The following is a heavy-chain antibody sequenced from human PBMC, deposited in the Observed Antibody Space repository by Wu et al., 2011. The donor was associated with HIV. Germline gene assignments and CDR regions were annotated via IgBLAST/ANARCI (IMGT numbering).Heavy chain of an antibody. D-gene: IGHD3-10*01. CDR2: INPNSGGT. Sequence: PGASVKVSCKASGYTFTGYYMHWVRQAPGQGLEWMGWINPNSGGTNYAQKFQGRVTMTRDTSISTAYMELSRLRSDDTAVYYCARINLGSDYYGAEVWGQGTLVTVS. CDR3: ARINLGSDYYGAEV. V-gene: IGHV1-2*02. CDR1: GYTFTGYY. J-gene: IGHJ4*02.